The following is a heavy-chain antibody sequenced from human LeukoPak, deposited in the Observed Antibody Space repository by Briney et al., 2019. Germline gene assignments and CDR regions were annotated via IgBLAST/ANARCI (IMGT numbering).Heavy chain of an antibody. V-gene: IGHV3-7*01. CDR3: ARISFKFFGVRPTRYFDF. Sequence: GGSLRLSWAASGFTFSSYWMSWVRQPPGKGLEWVANIKQDGSEKYYVDSVKGRFTISRDNAKNSLYLQMNSLRADDTAVYYCARISFKFFGVRPTRYFDFWGQGTLVTVSS. J-gene: IGHJ4*02. CDR2: IKQDGSEK. CDR1: GFTFSSYW. D-gene: IGHD3-3*01.